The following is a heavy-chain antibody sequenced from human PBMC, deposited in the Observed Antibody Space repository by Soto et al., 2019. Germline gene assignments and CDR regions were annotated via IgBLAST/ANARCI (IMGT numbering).Heavy chain of an antibody. Sequence: EVQLVESGGGLVQPGGSLRLSCAASGFTFSSYEMNWVRQAPVKGLEWVSYISSSGSTIYYADSVKGRFTISRDNAKNSLYLQMNSLRAEDTAVYYCARGRAYGDYAAWGDYWGQGTLVTVSS. CDR3: ARGRAYGDYAAWGDY. D-gene: IGHD4-17*01. CDR1: GFTFSSYE. V-gene: IGHV3-48*03. CDR2: ISSSGSTI. J-gene: IGHJ4*02.